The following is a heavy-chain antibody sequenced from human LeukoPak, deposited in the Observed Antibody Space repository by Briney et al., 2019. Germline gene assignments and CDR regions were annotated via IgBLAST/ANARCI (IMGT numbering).Heavy chain of an antibody. CDR3: AKRPGGGSYYYVDSGYSFDY. CDR2: ISGSGGST. V-gene: IGHV3-23*01. J-gene: IGHJ4*02. D-gene: IGHD3-22*01. CDR1: GFTFSSYA. Sequence: PGGSLRLSCAASGFTFSSYAMSWVRQAPGKGLEWVTAISGSGGSTYYADSVKGRFTISRDNSKNTLYLQMNSLRAEDTAVYYCAKRPGGGSYYYVDSGYSFDYWGQGTLVTVSS.